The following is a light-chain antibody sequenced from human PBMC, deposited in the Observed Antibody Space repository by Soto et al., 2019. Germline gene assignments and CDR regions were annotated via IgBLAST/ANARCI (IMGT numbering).Light chain of an antibody. CDR1: QTISSW. V-gene: IGKV1-5*03. CDR2: KAS. Sequence: DIQMTQSPSTLSGSVGDRVTITCRASQTISSWLAWYQQKPGKAPKLLIYKASTLKSGVPSRFSGSGSGTDFTLTISSLQPDDFATYYCQQYGTSSRTFGQGTKVDI. J-gene: IGKJ1*01. CDR3: QQYGTSSRT.